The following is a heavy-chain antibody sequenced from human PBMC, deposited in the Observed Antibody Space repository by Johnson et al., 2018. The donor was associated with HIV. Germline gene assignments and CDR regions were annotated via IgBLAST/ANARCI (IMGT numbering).Heavy chain of an antibody. J-gene: IGHJ3*02. V-gene: IGHV3-74*01. CDR1: GFTFSSYA. Sequence: VQLVESGGGVVQPGRSLRLSCAASGFTFSSYAMHWVRQAPGKGLVWVSRINSDGSSTSYADSVKGRFTISRDNSKNTLYRQMNSLRAEDTAVYYCTTEAGIHLWLIDAFDIWGQGTMVTVSS. D-gene: IGHD5-18*01. CDR3: TTEAGIHLWLIDAFDI. CDR2: INSDGSST.